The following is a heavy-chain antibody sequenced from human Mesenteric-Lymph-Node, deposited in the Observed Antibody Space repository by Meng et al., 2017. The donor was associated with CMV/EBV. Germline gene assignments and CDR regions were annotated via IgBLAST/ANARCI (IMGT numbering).Heavy chain of an antibody. CDR3: ARDTLTYPYGPGWIDP. CDR1: GGSISSSWHY. V-gene: IGHV4-39*02. J-gene: IGHJ5*02. Sequence: LRLQGSGPRLVKPPEPLSLKCTVSGGSISSSWHYWGWIRQPPGKGLEWIGSIFYSGSAHYNPALESRVTISIDKSKNEFFLNLGSVTAADTAMYFCARDTLTYPYGPGWIDPWGQGTLVTVSS. CDR2: IFYSGSA. D-gene: IGHD3-16*01.